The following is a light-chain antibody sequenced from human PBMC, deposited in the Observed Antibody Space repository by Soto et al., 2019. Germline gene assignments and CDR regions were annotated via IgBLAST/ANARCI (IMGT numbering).Light chain of an antibody. J-gene: IGLJ2*01. CDR1: PSKIGKNF. V-gene: IGLV1-51*02. CDR3: VSWDSSLITVV. CDR2: ESD. Sequence: QSVLTQPPSVSAAPGQKVTISCSGSPSKIGKNFVSWYQQLPGTAPKLLIYESDKRPSGIPDRFSGSESGTSATLAITGLQTGDEADYYCVSWDSSLITVVFGGGTKVTVL.